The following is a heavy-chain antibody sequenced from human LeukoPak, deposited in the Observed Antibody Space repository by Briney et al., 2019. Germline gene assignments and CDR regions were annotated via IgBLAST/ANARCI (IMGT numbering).Heavy chain of an antibody. D-gene: IGHD2-21*02. Sequence: GGSLRLSCAASGFTFSSYAMSWVRQAPGKGLEWVSAISGSGGSTYYADSVKGRFTISRDNSKNTLYLQMNSLRAEDTAVYYCAKEDTPSPYCGGDCSPASAFDIWGQGTMVTVSS. CDR3: AKEDTPSPYCGGDCSPASAFDI. J-gene: IGHJ3*02. CDR2: ISGSGGST. V-gene: IGHV3-23*01. CDR1: GFTFSSYA.